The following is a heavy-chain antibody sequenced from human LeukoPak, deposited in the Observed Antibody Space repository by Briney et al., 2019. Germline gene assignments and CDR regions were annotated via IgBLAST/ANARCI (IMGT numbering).Heavy chain of an antibody. D-gene: IGHD2-2*01. CDR1: GFTFSSYS. V-gene: IGHV3-21*01. J-gene: IGHJ4*02. CDR2: ISSSSSYI. CDR3: ARDCSSTSCFDN. Sequence: VGSLRLSCAASGFTFSSYSMNWVRQAPGKGLEWVSSISSSSSYIYYADSVKGRFTISRDNAKNSLYLQMNSLRAEDTAVYYCARDCSSTSCFDNWGQGTLVTVSS.